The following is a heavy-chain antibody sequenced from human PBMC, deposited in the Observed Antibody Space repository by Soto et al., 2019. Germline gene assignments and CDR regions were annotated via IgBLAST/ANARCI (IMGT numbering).Heavy chain of an antibody. CDR1: GFTISIYD. CDR3: AGYLMPTRSTTFAY. J-gene: IGHJ4*02. V-gene: IGHV3-23*01. Sequence: GGSLTLSCAASGFTISIYDMSWLRKAPPQGMERVSAISGSDGGGGSTYYADSVKGRFTIYRANYKNTLYLQMNSLVAEATAIYYCAGYLMPTRSTTFAYWGQGTLVTVSS. CDR2: ISGSDGGGGST. D-gene: IGHD5-12*01.